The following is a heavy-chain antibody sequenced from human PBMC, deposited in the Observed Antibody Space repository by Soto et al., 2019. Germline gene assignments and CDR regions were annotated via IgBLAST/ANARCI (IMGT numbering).Heavy chain of an antibody. V-gene: IGHV3-48*02. CDR1: GFTFSTYS. Sequence: EVQLVESGGGLVQPGGSLRVSCAASGFTFSTYSMNWVRQAPGKGLEWVSYMSSRSLNIYYTDSVKGRFTISRDNAKNSLYLQRNSLRDEDTAVYYCARGGSSSDNGMDVWGQGTTVTVSS. D-gene: IGHD6-6*01. CDR2: MSSRSLNI. J-gene: IGHJ6*02. CDR3: ARGGSSSDNGMDV.